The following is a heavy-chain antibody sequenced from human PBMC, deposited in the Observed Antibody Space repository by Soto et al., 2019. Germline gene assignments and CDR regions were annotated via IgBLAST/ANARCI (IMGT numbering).Heavy chain of an antibody. CDR3: ARDGPPRGSGTNWFDP. J-gene: IGHJ5*02. V-gene: IGHV3-33*01. CDR1: GFTFRSYG. Sequence: GGSLRLSCAASGFTFRSYGMHWVRQGPGKGLEWVAVIWYDGSRKYYADSVKGRFTISRDNSKNTLDLQMNSLRAEDTAVYYCARDGPPRGSGTNWFDPWGQGTMVPVYS. D-gene: IGHD3-10*01. CDR2: IWYDGSRK.